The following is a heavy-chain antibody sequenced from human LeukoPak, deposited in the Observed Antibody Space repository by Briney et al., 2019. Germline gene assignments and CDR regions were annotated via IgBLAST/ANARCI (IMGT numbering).Heavy chain of an antibody. D-gene: IGHD5-12*01. CDR1: GGSFSGYY. Sequence: PSETLSLTCAVYGGSFSGYYWSWIRQPPGKGLEWIGEINHSGSTNYNPSLKSRVTISVDTSKNQFSLKLSSVTAADTAVYYCARHLEWLGFDAFDIWGQGTMVTVSS. CDR3: ARHLEWLGFDAFDI. CDR2: INHSGST. J-gene: IGHJ3*02. V-gene: IGHV4-34*01.